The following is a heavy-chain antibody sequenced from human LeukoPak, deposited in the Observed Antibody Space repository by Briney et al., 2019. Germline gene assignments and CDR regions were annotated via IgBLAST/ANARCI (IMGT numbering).Heavy chain of an antibody. CDR1: GGSISSYY. V-gene: IGHV4-4*07. J-gene: IGHJ4*02. Sequence: PSETLSLTCTVSGGSISSYYWSWIRQPAGKGLEWIGRIYTSGSSNYNPSLNSRVTISVDTSKNQFSLKLSSVTAADTAVYYCARHDSGGCSSTSCYNPYFDYWGQGTLVTVSS. CDR2: IYTSGSS. CDR3: ARHDSGGCSSTSCYNPYFDY. D-gene: IGHD2-2*02.